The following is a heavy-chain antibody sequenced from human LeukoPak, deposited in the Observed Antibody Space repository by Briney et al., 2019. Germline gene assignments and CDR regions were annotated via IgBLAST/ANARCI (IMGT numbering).Heavy chain of an antibody. CDR3: ARDTWEGSGSYWAD. D-gene: IGHD3-10*01. CDR1: DGSISSHY. J-gene: IGHJ4*02. V-gene: IGHV4-59*11. CDR2: IYYSGST. Sequence: SETLSLTCTVSDGSISSHYWNWIRQPPGKGLEWIGYIYYSGSTNYNPSLRSRVTISLDTSKRQLSLKLSSVTAADTAVYYCARDTWEGSGSYWADWGQGTLVTVSS.